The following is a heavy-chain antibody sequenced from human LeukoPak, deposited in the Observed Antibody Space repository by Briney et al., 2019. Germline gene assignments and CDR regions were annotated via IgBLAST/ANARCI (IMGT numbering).Heavy chain of an antibody. J-gene: IGHJ6*02. CDR3: ARAHSYGYETTYYYYGMDA. CDR2: IYYSGST. V-gene: IGHV4-59*01. CDR1: GGSISSYY. Sequence: SETLSLTCTVSGGSISSYYWSWIRQPPGKGLEWIGYIYYSGSTNYNPSLKSRVTISVDTSKNQFSLKLSSVTAADTAVYYCARAHSYGYETTYYYYGMDAWGQGTTVTVSS. D-gene: IGHD5-18*01.